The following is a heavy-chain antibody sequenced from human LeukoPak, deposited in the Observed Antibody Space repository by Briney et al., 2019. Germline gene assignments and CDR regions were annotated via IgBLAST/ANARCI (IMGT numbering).Heavy chain of an antibody. CDR1: GFTFSSYA. CDR2: ISGSGGST. V-gene: IGHV3-23*01. J-gene: IGHJ4*02. CDR3: AKAVGYGSGSYCDY. Sequence: GGSLRLSCAASGFTFSSYAMSWVRQAPGKGLEWVSAISGSGGSTYYADSVKGRFTFTRANSKNTLYLQMNSLRAEYTAVYHCAKAVGYGSGSYCDYWGQGTLVTVSS. D-gene: IGHD3-10*01.